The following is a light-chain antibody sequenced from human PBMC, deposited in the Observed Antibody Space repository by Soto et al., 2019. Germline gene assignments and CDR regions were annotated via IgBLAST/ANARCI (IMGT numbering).Light chain of an antibody. J-gene: IGLJ1*01. V-gene: IGLV2-14*01. CDR2: EVS. Sequence: LTQPASVSGSPGQSITISCTGTSSDVGNYKYVSWHQQHPGKAPKLMIYEVSNRPSGVSNRFSGSKSGNTASLTISGLQAEDETDYYCFSYTSSGTYVFGTGTKVTVL. CDR1: SSDVGNYKY. CDR3: FSYTSSGTYV.